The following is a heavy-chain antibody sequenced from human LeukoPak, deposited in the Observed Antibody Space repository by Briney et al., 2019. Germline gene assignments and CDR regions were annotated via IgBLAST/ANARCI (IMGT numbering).Heavy chain of an antibody. CDR1: GFTFRGSA. V-gene: IGHV3-73*01. D-gene: IGHD3-22*01. CDR3: ITSDGSGRYGAY. Sequence: GGSLRLSCAASGFTFRGSAIHWVRQASGKGLEWVGRIKSRTDRYATAFAASVKDRFTISRDDSKNTAYLQMNSLNTEDTALYYCITSDGSGRYGAYWGQGTLVAVPS. CDR2: IKSRTDRYAT. J-gene: IGHJ4*02.